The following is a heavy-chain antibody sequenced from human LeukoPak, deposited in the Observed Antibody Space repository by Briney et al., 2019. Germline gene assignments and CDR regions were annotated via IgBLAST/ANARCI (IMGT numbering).Heavy chain of an antibody. V-gene: IGHV1-18*01. J-gene: IGHJ4*02. D-gene: IGHD2-2*01. CDR1: GYTFTSYG. CDR3: ARDNTWDIVVVPAAPGSHYFDY. CDR2: ISAYNGNT. Sequence: ASVKVSCKASGYTFTSYGISWVRQAPGQGLEWMVWISAYNGNTNYAQKLQGRVTMTTDTSTSTAYMELRSLRSDDTAVYYCARDNTWDIVVVPAAPGSHYFDYWGQGTLVTVSS.